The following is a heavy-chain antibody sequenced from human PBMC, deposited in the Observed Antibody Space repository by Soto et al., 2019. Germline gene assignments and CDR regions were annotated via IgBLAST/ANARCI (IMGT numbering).Heavy chain of an antibody. D-gene: IGHD6-25*01. Sequence: GESLKISCTGSGYDFTNYWIGWGRQMPGKDLEWMGIIYPGDSDSRYSPSFQGQVTISADKSISTAYLQWSSLKASDTAMYYCARAAHPMHMDVWGQGTTVTVSS. CDR3: ARAAHPMHMDV. V-gene: IGHV5-51*01. CDR1: GYDFTNYW. CDR2: IYPGDSDS. J-gene: IGHJ6*02.